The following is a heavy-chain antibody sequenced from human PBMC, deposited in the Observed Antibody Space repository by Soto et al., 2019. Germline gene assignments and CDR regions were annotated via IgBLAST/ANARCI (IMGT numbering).Heavy chain of an antibody. CDR1: GGTFSSYA. Sequence: QVQLVQSGAEVKKPGSSVKVSCKASGGTFSSYAISWVRQAPGQGLEWMGGIIPIFGTANYAQKFQGRVTITADESTSTGYMELSSLRSEDTAVYYCARGRVVAATFYYYDGMDVWGQGTTVAVSS. V-gene: IGHV1-69*01. CDR2: IIPIFGTA. CDR3: ARGRVVAATFYYYDGMDV. J-gene: IGHJ6*02. D-gene: IGHD2-15*01.